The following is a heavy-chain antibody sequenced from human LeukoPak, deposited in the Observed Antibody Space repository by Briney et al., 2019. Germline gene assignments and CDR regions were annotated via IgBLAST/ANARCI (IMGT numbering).Heavy chain of an antibody. CDR1: GFTFSSYA. Sequence: GGSLRLSCAASGFTFSSYAMSWVRQAPGKGLEWVSSISSSSSYIYYADSVKGRFTISRDNAKNSLYLQMNSLRAEDTAVYYCARDGLQAVAGPLTDYWGQGTLVTVSS. CDR3: ARDGLQAVAGPLTDY. CDR2: ISSSSSYI. D-gene: IGHD6-19*01. V-gene: IGHV3-21*01. J-gene: IGHJ4*02.